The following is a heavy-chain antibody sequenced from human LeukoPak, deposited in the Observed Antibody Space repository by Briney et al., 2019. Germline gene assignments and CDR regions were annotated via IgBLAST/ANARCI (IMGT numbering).Heavy chain of an antibody. D-gene: IGHD6-19*01. CDR3: AREGMGIAVGSHFDY. J-gene: IGHJ4*02. CDR1: GGSFSGYY. Sequence: SETLPLTCAVYGGSFSGYYWSWIRQPPGKGLEWIGEINHSGSTNYNPSLKSRVTISVDTSKNQFSLKLSSVTAADTAVYYCAREGMGIAVGSHFDYWGQGTLVTVSS. V-gene: IGHV4-34*01. CDR2: INHSGST.